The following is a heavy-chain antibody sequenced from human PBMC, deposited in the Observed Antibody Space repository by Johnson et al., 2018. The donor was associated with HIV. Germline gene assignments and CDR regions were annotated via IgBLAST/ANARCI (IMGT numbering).Heavy chain of an antibody. D-gene: IGHD4-23*01. CDR1: GFTFSSYG. Sequence: VQLVESGGGVVQPGRSLRLSCAASGFTFSSYGMHWVRQAPGKGLEWVAVIWYDGSNKYYADSVKGRFTISRENAKNSLYLQMNSLRAGDTAVYYCAREAQTPAFDSWGQGTMVTVSS. CDR2: IWYDGSNK. J-gene: IGHJ3*02. CDR3: AREAQTPAFDS. V-gene: IGHV3-33*01.